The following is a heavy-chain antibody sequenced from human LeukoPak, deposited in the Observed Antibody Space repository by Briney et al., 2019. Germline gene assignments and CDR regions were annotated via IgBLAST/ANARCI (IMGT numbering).Heavy chain of an antibody. J-gene: IGHJ4*02. Sequence: GGSLRLSCAAAGFTFSSYSMNWVRQAPGKGLEWVSSISSSSSYIYYADSVKGRFTISRDNAKNSLYLQMNSLRAEDTAVYYCARDRGAGEGGSSGYYYGKPEDPAEYYFDYWGQGTLVTVSS. V-gene: IGHV3-21*01. CDR3: ARDRGAGEGGSSGYYYGKPEDPAEYYFDY. D-gene: IGHD3-22*01. CDR2: ISSSSSYI. CDR1: GFTFSSYS.